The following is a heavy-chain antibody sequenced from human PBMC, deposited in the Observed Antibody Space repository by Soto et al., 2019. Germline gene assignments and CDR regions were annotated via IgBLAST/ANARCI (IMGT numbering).Heavy chain of an antibody. CDR3: AKGILLWFGEAHDAFDI. Sequence: GESLKISCKSSGYTFNNHWIGWVRQMPGKGLEWMGIIYPDDSDTRYSPSFQGQVSISADKSISTAYLQWSSLRAEDTAVYYCAKGILLWFGEAHDAFDIWGQGTMVTVSS. D-gene: IGHD3-10*01. V-gene: IGHV5-51*01. CDR2: IYPDDSDT. CDR1: GYTFNNHW. J-gene: IGHJ3*02.